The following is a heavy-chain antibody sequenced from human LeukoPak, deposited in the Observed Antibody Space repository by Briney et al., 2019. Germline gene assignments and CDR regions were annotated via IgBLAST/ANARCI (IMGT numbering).Heavy chain of an antibody. CDR2: ISYDGSNK. CDR1: GFTFSSYA. J-gene: IGHJ4*02. D-gene: IGHD2-2*02. Sequence: PGGSLRLSCAASGFTFSSYAMHWVRQAPGKGLEWVAVISYDGSNKYYADSVKGRFTISRDNSKNTLYLQMNSLRAEDTAVYYCARGDIVVVPAAIGDWGQGTLVTVSS. V-gene: IGHV3-30-3*01. CDR3: ARGDIVVVPAAIGD.